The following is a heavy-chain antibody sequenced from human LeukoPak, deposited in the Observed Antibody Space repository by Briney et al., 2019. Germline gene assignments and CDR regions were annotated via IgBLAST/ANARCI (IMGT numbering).Heavy chain of an antibody. V-gene: IGHV7-4-1*02. CDR3: ARGRRRHDILTGYYYYFDY. D-gene: IGHD3-9*01. CDR1: GYTFTSYA. J-gene: IGHJ4*02. Sequence: ASVKVSCKASGYTFTSYAMNWVRQAPGQGLEWMGWINTNTGNPTYAQGFTGRFVFSLDTSVSTAYLQISSLKAEDTAVYYCARGRRRHDILTGYYYYFDYWGQGTLVTVSS. CDR2: INTNTGNP.